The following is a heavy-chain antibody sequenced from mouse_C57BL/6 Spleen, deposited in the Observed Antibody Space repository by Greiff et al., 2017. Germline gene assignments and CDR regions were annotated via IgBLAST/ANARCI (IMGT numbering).Heavy chain of an antibody. CDR2: ISYDGSN. CDR3: ARVDYYYGSSYGWFAY. D-gene: IGHD1-1*01. Sequence: DVKLVESGPGLVKPSQSLSLTCSVTGYSITSGYYWNWIRQFPGNKLEWMGYISYDGSNNYNPSLKNRISITRDTSKNQFFLKLNSVTTEDTATYYCARVDYYYGSSYGWFAYWGQGTLVTVSA. J-gene: IGHJ3*01. V-gene: IGHV3-6*01. CDR1: GYSITSGYY.